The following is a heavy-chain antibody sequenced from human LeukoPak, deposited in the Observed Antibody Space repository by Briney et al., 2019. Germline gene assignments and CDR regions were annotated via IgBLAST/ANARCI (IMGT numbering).Heavy chain of an antibody. CDR2: IYYSGST. D-gene: IGHD3-22*01. CDR1: GGSISSSSYY. V-gene: IGHV4-39*01. Sequence: SETLSLTCTVSGGSISSSSYYWGWIRQPPGKGLEWIGSIYYSGSTYYNPSLKSRVSISVDTSKDQFSLKLSSVTAADTAVYYCARSYYYDSSGYYHDAFDIWGQGTMVTVSS. J-gene: IGHJ3*02. CDR3: ARSYYYDSSGYYHDAFDI.